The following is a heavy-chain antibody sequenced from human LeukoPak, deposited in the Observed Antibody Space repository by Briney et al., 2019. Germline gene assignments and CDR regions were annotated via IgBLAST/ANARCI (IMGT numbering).Heavy chain of an antibody. J-gene: IGHJ4*02. V-gene: IGHV3-11*05. CDR3: AKDGSYYFDY. CDR1: GFTLSDHY. Sequence: GGSLRLSCAASGFTLSDHYMSWIRRAPGKGLEWVSYINSNSRDTNYVDSVKGRFTISRDNAKNLLYLQMNSLRAEDTAVYYCAKDGSYYFDYWGQGTLVTVSS. CDR2: INSNSRDT.